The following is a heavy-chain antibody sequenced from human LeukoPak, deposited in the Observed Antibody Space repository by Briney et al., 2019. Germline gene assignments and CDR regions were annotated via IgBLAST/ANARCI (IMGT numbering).Heavy chain of an antibody. CDR1: GYTFTGYY. CDR2: INPNSGGT. D-gene: IGHD3-10*01. Sequence: ASVKVSCKASGYTFTGYYMHWVRPAPGQGLEWMGWINPNSGGTNYAQKFQGRVTMTRDTSISTAYMELSRLRSDDTAVYYCARDLWFGELFQEGYFDYWGQGTLVTVSS. J-gene: IGHJ4*02. V-gene: IGHV1-2*02. CDR3: ARDLWFGELFQEGYFDY.